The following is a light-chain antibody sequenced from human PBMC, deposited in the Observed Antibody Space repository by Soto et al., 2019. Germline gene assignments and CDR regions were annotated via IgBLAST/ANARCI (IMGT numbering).Light chain of an antibody. CDR3: QQSYNSPYT. Sequence: DIQMTQSPSSLSASLGDRVTITCRASQSINNYLNWYQQEEGKAPKLLIYAATSLPSGVPSRFSGSGSGTEFTLTISSLQPGDFATYYWQQSYNSPYTFGLGTKLEIK. CDR2: AAT. V-gene: IGKV1-39*01. J-gene: IGKJ2*01. CDR1: QSINNY.